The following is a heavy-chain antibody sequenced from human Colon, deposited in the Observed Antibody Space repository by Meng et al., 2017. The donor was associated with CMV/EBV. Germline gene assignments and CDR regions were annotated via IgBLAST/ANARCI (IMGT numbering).Heavy chain of an antibody. CDR2: ISYDGSTK. Sequence: GESLKISCVASGFTFSSYTIHWVRQAPGKGLEWVAVISYDGSTKYYADSVKGRFTISRDNARNSLFLQMNTLSADDTAVYYCVRTPAAATGWFDPWGQGTLVTVSS. D-gene: IGHD6-13*01. V-gene: IGHV3-30*04. CDR3: VRTPAAATGWFDP. CDR1: GFTFSSYT. J-gene: IGHJ5*02.